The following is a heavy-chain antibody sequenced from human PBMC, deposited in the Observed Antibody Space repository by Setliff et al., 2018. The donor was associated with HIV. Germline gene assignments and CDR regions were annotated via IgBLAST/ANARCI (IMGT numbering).Heavy chain of an antibody. J-gene: IGHJ6*02. D-gene: IGHD3-10*01. V-gene: IGHV1-3*01. CDR3: ARDSFGGEFTYYYYGMDV. CDR2: INAGNGNT. CDR1: GYTLTELS. Sequence: ASVKVSCKVSGYTLTELSRHWVRQAPGQRLEWMGWINAGNGNTKYSQKFQGRVTITRDTSASTAYMELSSLRSEDTAVYYCARDSFGGEFTYYYYGMDVWGQGTTVTVSS.